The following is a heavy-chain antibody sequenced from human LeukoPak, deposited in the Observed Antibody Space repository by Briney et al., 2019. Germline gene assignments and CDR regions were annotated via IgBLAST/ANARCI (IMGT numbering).Heavy chain of an antibody. V-gene: IGHV1-2*02. CDR1: GYTFTGYY. J-gene: IGHJ4*02. CDR2: INPNSGGT. Sequence: ASVKVSCKASGYTFTGYYMHWVRQAPGQGLEWMGWINPNSGGTNYAQKLQGRVTMTTDTSTSTAYMELRSLRSDDTAVYYCARDIPYYYDSSGYRGYWGQGTLVTVSS. D-gene: IGHD3-22*01. CDR3: ARDIPYYYDSSGYRGY.